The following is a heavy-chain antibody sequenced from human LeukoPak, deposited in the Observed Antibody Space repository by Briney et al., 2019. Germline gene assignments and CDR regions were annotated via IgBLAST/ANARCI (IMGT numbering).Heavy chain of an antibody. V-gene: IGHV5-51*01. Sequence: GESLKISCKGSGYRFTSYWIGWVRQMPGKGLEWMGIIYPGDSDTRYSPSFQGQVTISADKSISTAYLQWSSLKASDTAMYYCARQARYSSSWSNWFDPWGQGTLVTVSS. J-gene: IGHJ5*02. CDR3: ARQARYSSSWSNWFDP. CDR1: GYRFTSYW. D-gene: IGHD6-13*01. CDR2: IYPGDSDT.